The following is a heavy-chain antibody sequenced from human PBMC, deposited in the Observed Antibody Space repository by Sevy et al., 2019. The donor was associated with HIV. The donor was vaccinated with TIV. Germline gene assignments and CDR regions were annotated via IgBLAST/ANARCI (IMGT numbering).Heavy chain of an antibody. D-gene: IGHD3-16*01. CDR2: IKSDGSDK. Sequence: GGSLRLSCAASGFTFSAYWMNWVRQAPGKGLEWVANIKSDGSDKHYVDSVEGRFTISRANAKNSLYLQMNSLRVEDTAVYYCAQETVGRFDSWGQGTLVTVSS. CDR1: GFTFSAYW. CDR3: AQETVGRFDS. J-gene: IGHJ4*02. V-gene: IGHV3-7*01.